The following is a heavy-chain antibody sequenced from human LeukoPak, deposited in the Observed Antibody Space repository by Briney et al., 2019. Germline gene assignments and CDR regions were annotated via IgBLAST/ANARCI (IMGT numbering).Heavy chain of an antibody. J-gene: IGHJ5*02. Sequence: PSETLSLTCAVSGYSISSGYYWGWIRQPPGKGLEWIGIIYHSGSTYYNPSLKSRVTISVDTSKNQFSLKLSSVTAADTAVYYCAGVWFGELFSSYNWFDPWGQGTLVTVSS. CDR1: GYSISSGYY. V-gene: IGHV4-38-2*01. CDR3: AGVWFGELFSSYNWFDP. D-gene: IGHD3-10*01. CDR2: IYHSGST.